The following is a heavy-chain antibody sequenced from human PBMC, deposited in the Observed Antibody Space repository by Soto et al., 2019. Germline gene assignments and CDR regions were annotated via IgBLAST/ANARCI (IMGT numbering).Heavy chain of an antibody. Sequence: ASVKVSCKVSGYTLTELSMHWVRQAPRKGLEWMGGFDPEDGETIYAQKFQGRVTMTEDTSTDTAYMELSSLRSEDTAVYYCATDPPLAVAAPRYYYYGMDVWGQGTTVTVSS. J-gene: IGHJ6*02. D-gene: IGHD6-19*01. CDR3: ATDPPLAVAAPRYYYYGMDV. CDR2: FDPEDGET. CDR1: GYTLTELS. V-gene: IGHV1-24*01.